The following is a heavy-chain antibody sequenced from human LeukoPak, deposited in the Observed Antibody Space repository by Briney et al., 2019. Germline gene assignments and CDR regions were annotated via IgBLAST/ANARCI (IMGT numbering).Heavy chain of an antibody. CDR3: AREPPSLYYDSSGYLDY. CDR2: IRSKANNYAT. J-gene: IGHJ4*02. CDR1: GFTFSGSA. Sequence: PGGSLRLSCAASGFTFSGSAIHWVRQASGRGLEWVGRIRSKANNYATAYAVAVKGRFTISRDDSTNTAYLQMNSLKTEDTAVYYCAREPPSLYYDSSGYLDYWGQGTLVTVSS. V-gene: IGHV3-73*01. D-gene: IGHD3-22*01.